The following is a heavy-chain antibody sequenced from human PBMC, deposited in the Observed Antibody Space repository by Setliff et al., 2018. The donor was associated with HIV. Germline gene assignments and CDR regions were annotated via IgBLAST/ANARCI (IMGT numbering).Heavy chain of an antibody. CDR3: ARDVMEYFGNYFDY. V-gene: IGHV4-34*01. J-gene: IGHJ4*02. CDR1: GGSFSGYY. Sequence: ETLSLTCAVYGGSFSGYYWSWIRQPPGKGLEWIGEINHSGSTNYNPSLKSRVTISIDTSKHQFSLKLTSVTAADTALYYCARDVMEYFGNYFDYWGQGALVTVSS. CDR2: INHSGST. D-gene: IGHD3-3*01.